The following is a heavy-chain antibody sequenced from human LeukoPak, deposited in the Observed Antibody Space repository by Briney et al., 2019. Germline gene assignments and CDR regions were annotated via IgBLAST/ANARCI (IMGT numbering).Heavy chain of an antibody. CDR1: GFDISYNY. CDR2: IHTGGTT. V-gene: IGHV3-53*01. D-gene: IGHD3-10*01. CDR3: ARVWFGYFFQ. Sequence: GGSLRLSCVASGFDISYNYVGWVRQAPGKGLGWVSVIHTGGTTHYADSVKGRFTISKDNSNHTVYRQMNSVRVEDTAVYYCARVWFGYFFQWGQGALVTVSS. J-gene: IGHJ4*02.